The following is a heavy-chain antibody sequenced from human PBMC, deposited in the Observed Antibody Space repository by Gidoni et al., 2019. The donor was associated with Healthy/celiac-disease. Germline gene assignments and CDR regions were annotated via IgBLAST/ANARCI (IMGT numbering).Heavy chain of an antibody. CDR1: GFTFSSYS. Sequence: EVQLVESGGGLVKPGGSLRLSCAASGFTFSSYSMNWVRQAPGKGLEWVSSISSSSSYIYYADSVKGRFTISRDNAKNSLYLQMNSLRAEDTAVYYCARKGPHYDFWSGYQPGDYWGQGTLVTVSS. CDR2: ISSSSSYI. CDR3: ARKGPHYDFWSGYQPGDY. J-gene: IGHJ4*02. D-gene: IGHD3-3*01. V-gene: IGHV3-21*01.